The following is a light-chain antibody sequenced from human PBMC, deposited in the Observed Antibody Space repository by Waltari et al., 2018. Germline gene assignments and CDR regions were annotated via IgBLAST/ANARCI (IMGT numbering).Light chain of an antibody. V-gene: IGKV1-5*03. CDR2: KAS. CDR1: QSISSW. J-gene: IGKJ1*01. Sequence: DIQMTQSPSTLSASVGDRVTITCRASQSISSWLAWYQQKPGRAPKLLIYKASTVESGVPSRFSGSGSGTEFTLSISSLQPDDFATYYCHQYNSYPWTFGQGTKVEIK. CDR3: HQYNSYPWT.